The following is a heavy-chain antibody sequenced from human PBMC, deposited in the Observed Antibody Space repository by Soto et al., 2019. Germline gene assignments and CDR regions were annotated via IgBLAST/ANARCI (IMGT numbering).Heavy chain of an antibody. CDR2: ISGSGGST. Sequence: EVQLLESGGGLVQPGGSLRLSCAASGFTFSSYAMSWVRQAPGKGLEWVSAISGSGGSTYYADSVKGRFTISRDNSKNTLYRQMNSLRAEDTAVYYCAKYPRIAVAGTGHHFDYWGQGTLVTVSS. CDR3: AKYPRIAVAGTGHHFDY. J-gene: IGHJ4*02. V-gene: IGHV3-23*01. D-gene: IGHD6-19*01. CDR1: GFTFSSYA.